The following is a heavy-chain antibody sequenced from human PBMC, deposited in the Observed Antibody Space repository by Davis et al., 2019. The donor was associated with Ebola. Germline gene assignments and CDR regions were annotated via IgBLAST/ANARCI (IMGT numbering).Heavy chain of an antibody. V-gene: IGHV3-21*06. Sequence: GESLKLSCAVSTFTFSTYSMNWVRQAPGKGLEWVSSISGSGFYIYYADSVKGRFTISRDNAKTSLYLQMNSRRAGDTAVYYCARGSYSSGWYLHWYFDLWGRGTLVTVSS. D-gene: IGHD6-19*01. CDR1: TFTFSTYS. J-gene: IGHJ2*01. CDR3: ARGSYSSGWYLHWYFDL. CDR2: ISGSGFYI.